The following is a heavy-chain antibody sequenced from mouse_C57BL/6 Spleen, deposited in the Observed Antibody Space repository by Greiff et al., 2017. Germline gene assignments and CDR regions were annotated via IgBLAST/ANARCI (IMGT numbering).Heavy chain of an antibody. V-gene: IGHV1-61*01. CDR1: GYTFTSYW. D-gene: IGHD2-1*01. CDR3: ARNGYYGNYFDD. J-gene: IGHJ2*01. Sequence: QVQLQQPGAELVRPGSSVKLSCKASGYTFTSYWMDWVKQRPGQGLEWIGNIYPSDSETHYNQKFKDKATLTVDKSSSTAYMQLSSLTSEDSAVYYCARNGYYGNYFDDWGQGTTLTVSS. CDR2: IYPSDSET.